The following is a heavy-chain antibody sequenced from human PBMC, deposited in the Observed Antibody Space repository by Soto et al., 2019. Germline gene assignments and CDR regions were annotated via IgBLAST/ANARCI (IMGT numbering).Heavy chain of an antibody. D-gene: IGHD4-17*01. CDR2: MNPNSGIA. CDR1: GYTFTSYD. Sequence: APVEASSKASGYTFTSYDINWVRQATGQGLDWMGWMNPNSGIANYAQKFQGRVTITADKSTSTAYMELSSLRSEDTAVYYCARDHRGDYSYFDYWGQGTLVTSPQ. CDR3: ARDHRGDYSYFDY. V-gene: IGHV1-69*10. J-gene: IGHJ4*02.